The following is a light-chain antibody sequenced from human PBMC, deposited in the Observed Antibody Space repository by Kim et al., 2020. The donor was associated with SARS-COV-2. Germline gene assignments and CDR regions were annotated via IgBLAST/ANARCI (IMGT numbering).Light chain of an antibody. CDR3: QSYDSSLSVV. CDR1: SCNIGGVYD. V-gene: IGLV1-40*01. Sequence: GQRVTISCPGGSCNIGGVYDVHWYQQLPGTAPNLLIYGNSNRPSGVPGRFSGSKSGTAAALAITGLQAEDEADYYCQSYDSSLSVVFGGGTQLTVL. J-gene: IGLJ2*01. CDR2: GNS.